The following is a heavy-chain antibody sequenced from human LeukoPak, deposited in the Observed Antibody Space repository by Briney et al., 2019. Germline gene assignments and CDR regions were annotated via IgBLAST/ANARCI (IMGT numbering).Heavy chain of an antibody. D-gene: IGHD6-19*01. V-gene: IGHV1-69*06. CDR2: IIPIFGTA. Sequence: ASVKVSCKASGGTFSSCAISWVRQAPGQGLEWMGGIIPIFGTANYAQKFQGRVTITADKSTSTAYMELSSLRSEDTAVYYCARGGDSSGWNYYYYGMDVWGKGTTVTVSS. J-gene: IGHJ6*04. CDR1: GGTFSSCA. CDR3: ARGGDSSGWNYYYYGMDV.